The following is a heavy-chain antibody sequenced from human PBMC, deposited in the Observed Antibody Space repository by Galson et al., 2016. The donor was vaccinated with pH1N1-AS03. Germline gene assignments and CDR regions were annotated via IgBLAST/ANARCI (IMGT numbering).Heavy chain of an antibody. CDR1: TFNFRKHG. CDR2: ISATGGTI. CDR3: VRGDYGFWSGYDAFDF. J-gene: IGHJ3*01. D-gene: IGHD3-3*01. Sequence: SLRLSCAASTFNFRKHGMHWFRQAPGKGLEWVSYISATGGTIYYADSVKGRFTISRDNAGNSLSLQMNSLRVEDTAIYYFVRGDYGFWSGYDAFDFWGQGTKVTVSS. V-gene: IGHV3-11*01.